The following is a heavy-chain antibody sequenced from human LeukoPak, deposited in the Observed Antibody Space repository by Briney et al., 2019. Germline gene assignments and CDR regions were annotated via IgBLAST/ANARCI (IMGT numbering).Heavy chain of an antibody. V-gene: IGHV1-24*01. D-gene: IGHD3-22*01. CDR1: GYTLTELS. CDR2: FDPEDGET. J-gene: IGHJ4*02. CDR3: ARGDYYYDSSGYYYFDY. Sequence: ASVKVSCKVSGYTLTELSMHWVRQAPGKGLEWMGGFDPEDGETIYAQKFQGRVTMTEDTSTDTAYMELSSLRSEDTAVYYCARGDYYYDSSGYYYFDYWGQGTLVTVSS.